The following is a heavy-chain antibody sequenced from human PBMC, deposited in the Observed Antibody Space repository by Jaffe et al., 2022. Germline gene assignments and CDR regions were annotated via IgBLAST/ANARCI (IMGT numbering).Heavy chain of an antibody. V-gene: IGHV3-30*02. CDR2: IRYDGSNK. J-gene: IGHJ3*02. D-gene: IGHD3-10*01. CDR3: AKIPPLLLWFRELPDRDAFDI. Sequence: QVQLVESGGGVVQPGGSLRLSCAASGFTFSSYGMHWVRQAPGKGLEWVAFIRYDGSNKYYADSVKGRFTISRDNSKNTLYLQMNSLRAEDTAVYYCAKIPPLLLWFRELPDRDAFDIWGQGTMVTVSS. CDR1: GFTFSSYG.